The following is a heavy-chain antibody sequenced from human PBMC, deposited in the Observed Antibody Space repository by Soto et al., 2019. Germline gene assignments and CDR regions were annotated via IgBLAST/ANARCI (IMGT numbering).Heavy chain of an antibody. CDR3: ARGGITVTTPYYYYYGMDV. CDR1: GGTFSSYT. V-gene: IGHV1-8*02. Sequence: ASVKVSCKASGGTFSSYTINWVRQATGQGLEWMGWMNPNSGDTGYAQKFQGRVTMTRSTSISTAYMELSSLRSEDTAVYYCARGGITVTTPYYYYYGMDVWGQGTTVTVSS. CDR2: MNPNSGDT. J-gene: IGHJ6*02. D-gene: IGHD4-4*01.